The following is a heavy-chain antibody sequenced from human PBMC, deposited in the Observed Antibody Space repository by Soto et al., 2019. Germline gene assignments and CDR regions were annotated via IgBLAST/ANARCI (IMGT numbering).Heavy chain of an antibody. Sequence: GSLRLSCAASGFTFSSYGMHWVRQAPGKGLEWVAVISYDGSNKYYADSVKGRFTTSRDNSKNTLYLQMNSLRAEDTAVYYCAKDQAMVRGVISHWGQGTLVTVSS. CDR1: GFTFSSYG. CDR3: AKDQAMVRGVISH. D-gene: IGHD3-10*01. V-gene: IGHV3-30*18. J-gene: IGHJ4*02. CDR2: ISYDGSNK.